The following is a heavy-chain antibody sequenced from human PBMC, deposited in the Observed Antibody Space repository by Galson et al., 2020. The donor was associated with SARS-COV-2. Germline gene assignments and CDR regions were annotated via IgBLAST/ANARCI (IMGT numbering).Heavy chain of an antibody. D-gene: IGHD5-18*01. Sequence: GESLKISCAPSGFTFSSYDMHWVRQATGKGLEWVSAIGNAGDTYYPGSVKGRFTISRENAKNSLYLQMNSLRAGDTAVYYCARAHTAMVNYPYYYYYMDVWGKGTTVTVSS. V-gene: IGHV3-13*01. CDR2: IGNAGDT. CDR3: ARAHTAMVNYPYYYYYMDV. CDR1: GFTFSSYD. J-gene: IGHJ6*03.